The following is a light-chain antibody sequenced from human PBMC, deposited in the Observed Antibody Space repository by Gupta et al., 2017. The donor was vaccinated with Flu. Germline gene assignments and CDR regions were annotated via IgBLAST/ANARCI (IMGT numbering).Light chain of an antibody. CDR2: KAS. CDR1: QNINTW. V-gene: IGKV1-5*03. J-gene: IGKJ2*01. Sequence: DIQMTQSPSTLSASVGDRVTITCRASQNINTWLAWYQQKLGKAPRLLIYKASSLGSGVPSRFSGSGSGTEFTLTINNLQPDDFATFYCQQYKSYPYTFGQWTKLEI. CDR3: QQYKSYPYT.